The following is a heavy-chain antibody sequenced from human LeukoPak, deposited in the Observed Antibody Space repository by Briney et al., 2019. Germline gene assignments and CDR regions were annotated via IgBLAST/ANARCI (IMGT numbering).Heavy chain of an antibody. Sequence: GESLKISCKGSGYDFTNYWIGWVRQMPGKGLEWMGIIYPGDSDVRYSPSFQGQVTISADKSINTAYLQRSSLKASDTAIYYCARGGSHFEYWGQGTLVTVSS. D-gene: IGHD3-16*01. CDR2: IYPGDSDV. V-gene: IGHV5-51*01. J-gene: IGHJ4*02. CDR3: ARGGSHFEY. CDR1: GYDFTNYW.